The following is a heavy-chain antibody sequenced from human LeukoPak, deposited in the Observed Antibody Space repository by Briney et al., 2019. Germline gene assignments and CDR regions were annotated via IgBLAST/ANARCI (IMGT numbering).Heavy chain of an antibody. D-gene: IGHD3-16*01. CDR2: VDNSGST. Sequence: SETPSLTCTVSGGSISGSYWTWLRQSPGKALEWIGYVDNSGSTNYNPSLKSRLTISVDTSNKQFSLRLSSVTAADTAVYYCASAYGYYYYYMDVWGKGTTVTVSS. CDR3: ASAYGYYYYYMDV. J-gene: IGHJ6*03. V-gene: IGHV4-59*01. CDR1: GGSISGSY.